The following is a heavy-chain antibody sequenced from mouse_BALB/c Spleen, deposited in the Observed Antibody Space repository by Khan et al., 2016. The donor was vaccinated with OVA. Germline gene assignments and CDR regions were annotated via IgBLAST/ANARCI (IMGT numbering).Heavy chain of an antibody. Sequence: EVQLQESGPGLVKPSQSLSLTCTVTGYSITSDYAWNWIRQFPGNKLEWMGHISYSGNTKDNPSLKSRISITRDTSKNQFFLQLNSVTTEDTATYYCARIYGGDFDYWGQGTTLTVSS. CDR3: ARIYGGDFDY. CDR1: GYSITSDYA. CDR2: ISYSGNT. J-gene: IGHJ2*01. D-gene: IGHD1-1*01. V-gene: IGHV3-2*02.